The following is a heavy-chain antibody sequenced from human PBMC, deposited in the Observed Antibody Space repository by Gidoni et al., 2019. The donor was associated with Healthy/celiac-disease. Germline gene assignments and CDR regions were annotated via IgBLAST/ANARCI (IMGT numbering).Heavy chain of an antibody. Sequence: QVQLVQSGAEVKKPEAPVTVSCKASGSTSTSYGISWVRQAPGQGLEWMGWISAYNGNTSNAQKLQGRVTMATDTATSTAYMELRSLRSDDTAVYYCARDYCSGGSCPSRGYGMDVWGQGTTVTVSS. CDR3: ARDYCSGGSCPSRGYGMDV. J-gene: IGHJ6*02. CDR1: GSTSTSYG. CDR2: ISAYNGNT. D-gene: IGHD2-15*01. V-gene: IGHV1-18*01.